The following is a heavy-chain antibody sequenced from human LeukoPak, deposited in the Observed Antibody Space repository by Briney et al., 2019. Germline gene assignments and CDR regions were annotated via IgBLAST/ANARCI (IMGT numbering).Heavy chain of an antibody. CDR2: INPFGGST. J-gene: IGHJ4*02. CDR1: GYTFTVYY. D-gene: IGHD1-26*01. V-gene: IGHV1-46*01. CDR3: ARGLSSGRYNYYFDC. Sequence: GASVKVSCKASGYTFTVYYMHWVRQAPGQGLEWMGIINPFGGSTTYAQKFQGRVTMTRDTSTSTVYMELSSLRSEDTAVYYCARGLSSGRYNYYFDCWGQGTLVTVSS.